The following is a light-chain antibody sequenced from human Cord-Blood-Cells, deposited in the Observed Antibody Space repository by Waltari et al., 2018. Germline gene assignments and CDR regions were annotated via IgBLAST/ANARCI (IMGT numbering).Light chain of an antibody. CDR1: SSDVGGYNY. J-gene: IGLJ1*01. CDR3: SSYTSSSTLYV. CDR2: DVR. Sequence: QSALTQPASVSGSPGQSITISCTGTSSDVGGYNYVSWDQQHPGKAPKLMIYDVRNRPSGVSNRFSGSKSGNTASLTISGLQAEDEADYYCSSYTSSSTLYVFGTGTKVTVL. V-gene: IGLV2-14*01.